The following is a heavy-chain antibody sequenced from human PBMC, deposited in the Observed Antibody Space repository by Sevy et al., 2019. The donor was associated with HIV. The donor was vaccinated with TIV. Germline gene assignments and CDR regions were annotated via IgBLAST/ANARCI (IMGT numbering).Heavy chain of an antibody. J-gene: IGHJ4*02. V-gene: IGHV4-4*07. CDR3: TSGEVQLWPSGFDY. D-gene: IGHD1-1*01. CDR1: GDSISSYY. Sequence: SETLSLTCTVSGDSISSYYWSWIRQPAGKGLEWIGRIYTSGRTSYNPSLKSRVTMSVDTSKNQFSLKLRSVTAADTAVYFCTSGEVQLWPSGFDYWGQGNLVTVSS. CDR2: IYTSGRT.